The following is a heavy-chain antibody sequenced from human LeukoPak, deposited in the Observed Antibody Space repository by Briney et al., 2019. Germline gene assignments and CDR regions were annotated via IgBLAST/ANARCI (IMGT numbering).Heavy chain of an antibody. CDR1: GFTFDDYA. CDR2: ISWNSGSI. V-gene: IGHV3-9*01. J-gene: IGHJ4*02. D-gene: IGHD3-22*01. Sequence: PGRSLRLSCAASGFTFDDYAMHWVRQAPGKGLEWVSGISWNSGSIGYADSVKGRFTISRDNAKNSLYLQMNSLRVEDTAVYYCAKDRFFYDSGSKANWGQGTLVTVSS. CDR3: AKDRFFYDSGSKAN.